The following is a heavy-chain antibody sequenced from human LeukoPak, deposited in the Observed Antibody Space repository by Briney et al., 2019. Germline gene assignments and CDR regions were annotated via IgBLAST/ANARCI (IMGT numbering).Heavy chain of an antibody. CDR3: ARVPTAMADPMIDY. CDR1: GGSFSGYY. J-gene: IGHJ4*02. V-gene: IGHV4-34*01. CDR2: INHSGST. Sequence: SETLSLTCAVYGGSFSGYYWSWIRQPPGKGLEWIGEINHSGSTNYNPSLKSRVTISVDTSKNQFSLKLSSVTAADTAVYYCARVPTAMADPMIDYWGQGTLVTVSP. D-gene: IGHD5-18*01.